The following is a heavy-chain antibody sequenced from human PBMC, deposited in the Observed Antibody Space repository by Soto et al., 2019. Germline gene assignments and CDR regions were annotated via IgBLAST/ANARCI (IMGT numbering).Heavy chain of an antibody. CDR3: ATAGISIFGVVIMNGYYGMDV. Sequence: ASVKVSCKVSGYTLTELSMHWVRQAPGKGLERMGGFDPDAGETIYAQKFQGRVTMTEDTSTDTAYMELSSLRSEETAVYYCATAGISIFGVVIMNGYYGMDVWGQGTTVTVSS. J-gene: IGHJ6*02. CDR1: GYTLTELS. D-gene: IGHD3-3*01. CDR2: FDPDAGET. V-gene: IGHV1-24*01.